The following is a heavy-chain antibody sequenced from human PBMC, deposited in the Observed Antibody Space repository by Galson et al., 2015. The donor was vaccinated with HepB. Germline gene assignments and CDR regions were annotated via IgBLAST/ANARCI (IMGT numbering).Heavy chain of an antibody. J-gene: IGHJ6*02. CDR2: INSDGSST. CDR1: GFTFSSYW. CDR3: AREGDYDILTGPIYGMDV. Sequence: LRLSCAASGFTFSSYWMHWVRQAPGKGLVWVSRINSDGSSTSYADSVKGRFTISRDNAKNTLYLQMNSLRAEDTAVYYCAREGDYDILTGPIYGMDVWGQGTTVTVSS. D-gene: IGHD3-9*01. V-gene: IGHV3-74*01.